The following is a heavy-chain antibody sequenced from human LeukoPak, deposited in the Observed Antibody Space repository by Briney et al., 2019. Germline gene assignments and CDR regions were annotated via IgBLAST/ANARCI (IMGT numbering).Heavy chain of an antibody. Sequence: SETLSLTCTVSGGSISSGGYYWSWIRQHPGKGLEWIGYIYYSGSTYYNPSLKSRVTISVDTSKNQFSLKLSSVTAADTAVYYCARGTRWLQFAKDYWGQGTLVTVSS. CDR1: GGSISSGGYY. V-gene: IGHV4-31*03. J-gene: IGHJ4*02. CDR3: ARGTRWLQFAKDY. D-gene: IGHD5-24*01. CDR2: IYYSGST.